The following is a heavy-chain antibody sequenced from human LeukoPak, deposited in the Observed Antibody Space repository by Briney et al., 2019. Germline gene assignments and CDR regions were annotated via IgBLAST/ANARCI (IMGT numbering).Heavy chain of an antibody. CDR2: ISASGNT. CDR1: GASIRTYY. J-gene: IGHJ4*02. D-gene: IGHD3-10*01. CDR3: ASSLYYYTSGAGFDY. V-gene: IGHV4-4*07. Sequence: SETLSLTCTVSGASIRTYYWSWIRQPAGKGLEWIGRISASGNTDHNPSPKSRVTMSVDTSKNQVSLNLNSVTAADTAVYYCASSLYYYTSGAGFDYWGQGTLVTVSA.